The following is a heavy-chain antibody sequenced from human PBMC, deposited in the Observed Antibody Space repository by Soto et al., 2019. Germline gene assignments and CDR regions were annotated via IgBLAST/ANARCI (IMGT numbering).Heavy chain of an antibody. V-gene: IGHV3-30*18. CDR1: GFTFSSYG. D-gene: IGHD6-13*01. J-gene: IGHJ5*02. CDR2: ISYDGSNK. Sequence: QVQLVESGGGVVQPGRSLRLSCAASGFTFSSYGMHWVRQAPGKGLEWVAVISYDGSNKYYADSVKGRFTISRDNSKNXXYLQMSSLRAEDTAVYYCAKDPRDSSSFSLSWFDPWGQGTLVTVSS. CDR3: AKDPRDSSSFSLSWFDP.